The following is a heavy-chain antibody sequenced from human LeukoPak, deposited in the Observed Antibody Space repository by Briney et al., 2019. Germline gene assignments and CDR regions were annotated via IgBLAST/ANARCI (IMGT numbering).Heavy chain of an antibody. CDR2: IYSGGST. CDR1: GFTVSSNY. V-gene: IGHV3-53*01. Sequence: GGSLRLSCAAPGFTVSSNYMSWVRQAPGKGLEWVSVIYSGGSTYYADSVKGRFTISRDNSKNTLYLQMNSLRAEDTAVYYCAKELSQNYYDSSGSDPPDYWGQGTLVTVSS. J-gene: IGHJ4*02. CDR3: AKELSQNYYDSSGSDPPDY. D-gene: IGHD3-22*01.